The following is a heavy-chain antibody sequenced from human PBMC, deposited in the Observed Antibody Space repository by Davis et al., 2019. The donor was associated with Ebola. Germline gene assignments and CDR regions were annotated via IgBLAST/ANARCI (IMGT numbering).Heavy chain of an antibody. V-gene: IGHV3-21*06. CDR3: ASPRREWLDDFDY. Sequence: GESLKISCAVSGFSFSRYSMTWVRQAPGKGLEWVSSISSIGDIYYAESVKGRFTISRDNAKNSLFLQMNSLRAEDTAGYYCASPRREWLDDFDYWGQGTRVTVSS. CDR1: GFSFSRYS. D-gene: IGHD6-19*01. CDR2: ISSIGDI. J-gene: IGHJ4*02.